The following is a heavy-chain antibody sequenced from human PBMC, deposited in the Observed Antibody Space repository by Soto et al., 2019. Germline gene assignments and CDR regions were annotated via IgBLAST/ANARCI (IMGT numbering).Heavy chain of an antibody. CDR1: GGSISSYY. CDR2: IYYSGST. Sequence: PSETLSLTCTVSGGSISSYYWSWIRQPPGKGLEWIGYIYYSGSTNYNPSLKSRVTISVDTSKNQFSLKLSSVTAADTAVYYCARQEIDYDILTGYYYNWFDPWGQGTLVTVSS. D-gene: IGHD3-9*01. V-gene: IGHV4-59*08. J-gene: IGHJ5*02. CDR3: ARQEIDYDILTGYYYNWFDP.